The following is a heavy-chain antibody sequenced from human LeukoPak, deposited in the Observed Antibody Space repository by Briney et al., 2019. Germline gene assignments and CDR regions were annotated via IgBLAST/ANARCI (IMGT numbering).Heavy chain of an antibody. CDR3: ARGGSIFGVVTAEHYYYYYMDV. CDR1: GYTFTGYY. D-gene: IGHD3-3*01. V-gene: IGHV1-2*02. J-gene: IGHJ6*03. Sequence: ASVKVSCKASGYTFTGYYMHWVRQAPGQGLEWMGWINPNSGGTNYAQKFQGRVTMTRDTSISTAYMELSRLRSDDTAVYYCARGGSIFGVVTAEHYYYYYMDVWGKGTTVTISS. CDR2: INPNSGGT.